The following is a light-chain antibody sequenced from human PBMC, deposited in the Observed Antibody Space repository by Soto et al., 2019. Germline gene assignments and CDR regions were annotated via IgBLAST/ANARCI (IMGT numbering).Light chain of an antibody. V-gene: IGKV3-11*01. CDR3: QQCNKWPYT. CDR1: QGVSGS. CDR2: DAS. J-gene: IGKJ3*01. Sequence: EIVLTQSPATLSLSPGERATLSCRASQGVSGSLGWYQQKPGQAPRLLIYDASIRATGIPDRFSGSGSGTDFTLTISSLEPEDFAVYYCQQCNKWPYTFGPGTKLDIK.